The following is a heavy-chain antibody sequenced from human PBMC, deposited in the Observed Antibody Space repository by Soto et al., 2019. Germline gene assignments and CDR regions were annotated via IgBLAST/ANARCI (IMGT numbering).Heavy chain of an antibody. CDR2: IYWDDDK. Sequence: ESGPTLVKPTQTLTLTCTFSGFSLSTSGVGVGWIRQPPGKALEWLALIYWDDDKRYSPSLKSRLTITKDTSKNQVVLTMTNMDPVDTATYYCALLTRGYYYDSSGYPDYWGQGTLVTVSS. D-gene: IGHD3-22*01. J-gene: IGHJ4*02. CDR1: GFSLSTSGVG. CDR3: ALLTRGYYYDSSGYPDY. V-gene: IGHV2-5*02.